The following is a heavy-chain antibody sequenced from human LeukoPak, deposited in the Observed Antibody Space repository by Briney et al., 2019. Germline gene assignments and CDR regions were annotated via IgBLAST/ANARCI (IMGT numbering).Heavy chain of an antibody. CDR2: IYHDGST. CDR1: GYSISSGAY. CDR3: VRDPPDY. Sequence: SETLSLTCAVSGYSISSGAYWGWIRQPPGKGLQWIGCIYHDGSTYYNPSFQSRVTISIDTSKNQFSLKLSSVTATDTAVYYCVRDPPDYWGQGTLVTVSS. V-gene: IGHV4-38-2*02. J-gene: IGHJ4*02.